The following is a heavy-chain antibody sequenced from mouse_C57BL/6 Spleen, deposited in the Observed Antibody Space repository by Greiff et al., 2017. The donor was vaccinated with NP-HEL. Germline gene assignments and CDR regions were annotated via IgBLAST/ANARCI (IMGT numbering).Heavy chain of an antibody. D-gene: IGHD1-1*01. CDR1: GYTFTSYW. Sequence: QVQLQQPGAELVKPGASVKLSCKASGYTFTSYWMHWVKQRPGQGLEWIGMIHPNSGSTNYNEKFKSKATLTVDKSSSTAYMQLSSLTSEDSAVYYWARSVSSTVVDNYFDYWGQGTTLTVSS. CDR3: ARSVSSTVVDNYFDY. CDR2: IHPNSGST. J-gene: IGHJ2*01. V-gene: IGHV1-64*01.